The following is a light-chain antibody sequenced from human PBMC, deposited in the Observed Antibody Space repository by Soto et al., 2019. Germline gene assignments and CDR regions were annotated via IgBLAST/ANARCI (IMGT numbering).Light chain of an antibody. CDR1: SSDVGGYNC. CDR3: SSYTSSSVV. CDR2: DVS. J-gene: IGLJ2*01. Sequence: QSALTQPASVSGSPGQSITISCTGTSSDVGGYNCVSWYQQHPGKAPKLMIYDVSNRPSGVSNRFSGSKSGNTASLTISGLQAEDEADYYCSSYTSSSVVFGGGTKVTVL. V-gene: IGLV2-14*01.